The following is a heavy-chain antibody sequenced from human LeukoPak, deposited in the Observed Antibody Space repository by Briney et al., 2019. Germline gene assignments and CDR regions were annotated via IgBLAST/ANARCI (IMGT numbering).Heavy chain of an antibody. V-gene: IGHV4-34*01. CDR1: GGSFSGYY. J-gene: IGHJ4*02. CDR2: TNHSGST. CDR3: ARAQYDSPDY. D-gene: IGHD3-3*01. Sequence: PSETLSLTCAVYGGSFSGYYWSWIRQPPGKGLEWIGETNHSGSTNYNPSLESRVTISVDTSKNQFSLKLSSVTAADTAVYYCARAQYDSPDYWGQGTLVTVSS.